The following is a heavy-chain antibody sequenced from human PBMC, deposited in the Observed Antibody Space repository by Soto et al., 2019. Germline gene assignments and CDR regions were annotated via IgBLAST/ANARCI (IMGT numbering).Heavy chain of an antibody. CDR3: ARDQLPVALNGVYGMDV. J-gene: IGHJ6*02. V-gene: IGHV3-48*02. CDR1: GSTFSSYS. Sequence: PGGSLRLSCAASGSTFSSYSMNWVRQAPGKGLEWVSYISSSSSTIYYADSVKGRFTISRDNAKNSLYLQMNSLRDEDTAVYYCARDQLPVALNGVYGMDVWGQGTTVTVSS. D-gene: IGHD2-8*01. CDR2: ISSSSSTI.